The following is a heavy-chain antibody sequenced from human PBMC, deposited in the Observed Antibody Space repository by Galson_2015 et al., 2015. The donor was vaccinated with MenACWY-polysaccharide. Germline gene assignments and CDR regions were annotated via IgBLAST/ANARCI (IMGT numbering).Heavy chain of an antibody. V-gene: IGHV1-18*01. D-gene: IGHD6-6*01. J-gene: IGHJ5*02. CDR1: GYTFTTYG. CDR2: ISAYNGNT. CDR3: ARDFRADRPGWFGP. Sequence: SVKVSCKASGYTFTTYGLSWLRQAPGQGLEWMGWISAYNGNTNYAQKFQGRVTMTTDTSTTTAYMELRSLRSDDTAVYYCARDFRADRPGWFGPWGQGTLVTVSS.